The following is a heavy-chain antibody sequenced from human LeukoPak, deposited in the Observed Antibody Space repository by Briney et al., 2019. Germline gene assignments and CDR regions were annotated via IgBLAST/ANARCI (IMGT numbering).Heavy chain of an antibody. CDR1: GGSISSYY. CDR2: IYYSGST. V-gene: IGHV4-59*01. CDR3: ARDGGYSYGYPYYFDY. D-gene: IGHD5-18*01. J-gene: IGHJ4*02. Sequence: SETLSLTCTVSGGSISSYYWSWVRQPPGKGLEWIGYIYYSGSTNYNPSLKSRVTISVDTSKNQFSLKLSSVTAADTAVYYCARDGGYSYGYPYYFDYWGQGTLVTVSS.